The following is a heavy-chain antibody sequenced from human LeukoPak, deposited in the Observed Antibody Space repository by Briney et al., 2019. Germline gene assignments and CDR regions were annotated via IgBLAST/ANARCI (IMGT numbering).Heavy chain of an antibody. J-gene: IGHJ4*02. CDR3: ARVIYGSGSYYNRYFDY. V-gene: IGHV3-7*03. D-gene: IGHD3-10*01. Sequence: GGSLRLSCAASGFTFNSYWMAWVRQAPGKGLEWVANIKQDGNKKYYVDSVKGRFTISRDNAKNSLYLQMNGLRAEDTAVYYCARVIYGSGSYYNRYFDYWGQGTLVTVSS. CDR1: GFTFNSYW. CDR2: IKQDGNKK.